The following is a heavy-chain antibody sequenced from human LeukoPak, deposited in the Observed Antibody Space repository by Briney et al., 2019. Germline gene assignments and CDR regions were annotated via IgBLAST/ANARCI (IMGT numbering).Heavy chain of an antibody. CDR3: AKDVLGTGYFDY. J-gene: IGHJ4*02. CDR2: IRFDGGHK. V-gene: IGHV3-30*02. Sequence: HPGGSLRLSCAASGFTFSNYGMFWVRQAPGKGLDWVSFIRFDGGHKYYADSVKGRFTISRDNSKNTLYLQMNSLRAEDTAVYYCAKDVLGTGYFDYWGQGTLVTVSS. D-gene: IGHD3-10*01. CDR1: GFTFSNYG.